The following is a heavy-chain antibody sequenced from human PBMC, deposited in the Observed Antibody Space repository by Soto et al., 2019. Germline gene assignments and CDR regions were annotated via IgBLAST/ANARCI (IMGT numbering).Heavy chain of an antibody. J-gene: IGHJ4*02. CDR2: IYYRGNT. CDR1: GGYISSSSYY. CDR3: AREGGGYCSGGSCQVDY. Sequence: QLQLQESGPGLVKPSETLSRTCTVAGGYISSSSYYWGWIRQPPGKGLEWIGSIYYRGNTYYNPSLKSRVTISVDTSKNQFSLKLSSVTAADTAVYYCAREGGGYCSGGSCQVDYWGQGTLVTVSS. D-gene: IGHD2-15*01. V-gene: IGHV4-39*02.